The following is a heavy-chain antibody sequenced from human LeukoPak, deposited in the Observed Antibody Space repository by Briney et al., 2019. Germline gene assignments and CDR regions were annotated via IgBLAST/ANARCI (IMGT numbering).Heavy chain of an antibody. Sequence: GGSLRLSCAASGFTVSSNYTSWVRQAPGKGLEWVSDIYSGGSTYYVDSVKGRFTISRDNSKNTLYLQMNSLRAEDTAVYYCARVDYGSGNDYFDYWGQGTLVTVSS. CDR3: ARVDYGSGNDYFDY. CDR2: IYSGGST. CDR1: GFTVSSNY. D-gene: IGHD3-10*01. J-gene: IGHJ4*02. V-gene: IGHV3-53*01.